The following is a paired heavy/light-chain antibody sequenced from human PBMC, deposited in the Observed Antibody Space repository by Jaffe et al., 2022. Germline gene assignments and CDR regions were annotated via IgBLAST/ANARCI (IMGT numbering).Heavy chain of an antibody. Sequence: VQVLESGGGLVQPGGSLRLSCAASGFTFSRYGMRWVRQAPGKGLEWVSSITDRGDDTYYAQSVKGRFTISRDNSKNTLYLELNSLRAEDTATYYCSKSPLSNWYFDVWGRGTLVTVSS. CDR2: ITDRGDDT. V-gene: IGHV3-23*01. J-gene: IGHJ2*01. CDR1: GFTFSRYG. CDR3: SKSPLSNWYFDV. D-gene: IGHD4-4*01.
Light chain of an antibody. CDR1: NSDVGDFKY. Sequence: QSALTQPASVSGSPGQSITISCTGTNSDVGDFKYVSWYQHHPGKAPKVLIYDVSDRPSGVSNRFSGSKSGNTASLTISGLQAEDEADYYCCSYTNTWAFGTGTKVTVL. V-gene: IGLV2-14*03. J-gene: IGLJ1*01. CDR3: CSYTNTWA. CDR2: DVS.